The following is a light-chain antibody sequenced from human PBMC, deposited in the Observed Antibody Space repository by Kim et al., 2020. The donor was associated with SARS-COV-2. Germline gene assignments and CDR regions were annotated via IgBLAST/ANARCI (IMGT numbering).Light chain of an antibody. V-gene: IGLV10-54*01. CDR1: SNNVGNQG. CDR3: SAWDSSLSNWV. CDR2: RNN. Sequence: QAGLTQPPSVSKGLRQTATLTCTGNSNNVGNQGAAWLQQHQGHPPKLLSYRNNNRPSGISERLSASRSGNTVSLTITGLQPEEEADYYCSAWDSSLSNWVFGGGTKLTVL. J-gene: IGLJ3*02.